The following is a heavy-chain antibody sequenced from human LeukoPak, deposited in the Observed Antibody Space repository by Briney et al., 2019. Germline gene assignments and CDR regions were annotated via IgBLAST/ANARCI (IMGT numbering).Heavy chain of an antibody. V-gene: IGHV4-34*01. CDR3: ARVRATILHYYYYMDV. D-gene: IGHD5-24*01. CDR1: GGSFSGYY. CDR2: INHSGST. Sequence: SETLSLTCAVYGGSFSGYYWSWIRQPPGKGLEWIGEINHSGSTNYNPSLKSRVTISVDTSKNQFSLKLSSVTAADTAVYYCARVRATILHYYYYMDVWGKGTTDTVSS. J-gene: IGHJ6*03.